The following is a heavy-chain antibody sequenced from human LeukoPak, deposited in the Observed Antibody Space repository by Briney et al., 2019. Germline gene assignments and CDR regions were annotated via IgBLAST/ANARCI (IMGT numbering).Heavy chain of an antibody. CDR3: ARGLGVVTAQSEQPKPRYFDL. Sequence: ASVTVSCKASGYTFISYGISWVRQAPGQGLEGMGWISGYNGNTNYAQNLQGRVTMTTDTSTSTAYMELRSLRSDDTAVYYCARGLGVVTAQSEQPKPRYFDLWGRGTQVTVSS. V-gene: IGHV1-18*01. CDR2: ISGYNGNT. J-gene: IGHJ2*01. D-gene: IGHD2-21*02. CDR1: GYTFISYG.